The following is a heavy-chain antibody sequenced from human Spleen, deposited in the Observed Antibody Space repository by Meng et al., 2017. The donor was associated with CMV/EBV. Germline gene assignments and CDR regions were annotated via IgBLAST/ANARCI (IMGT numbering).Heavy chain of an antibody. V-gene: IGHV3-9*03. CDR3: AKGLHYDILTGLPFDY. D-gene: IGHD3-9*01. CDR2: ITWNSDNK. CDR1: GFTFHDYA. Sequence: GGSLRLSCAASGFTFHDYAMHWVRQAPGKGLEWVSSITWNSDNKGYADSVKGRFTISRDNAKNSLYLQINSLRTEDMALYYCAKGLHYDILTGLPFDYWGQGTLVTVSS. J-gene: IGHJ4*02.